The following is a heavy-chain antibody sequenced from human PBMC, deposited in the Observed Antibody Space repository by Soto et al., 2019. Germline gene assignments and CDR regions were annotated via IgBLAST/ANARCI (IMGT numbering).Heavy chain of an antibody. J-gene: IGHJ4*02. Sequence: GGSLRLSCRVSEFIFGRYTLNWLRKAPGTGLEWVASISRRDDSINYAESVRGRFTISRDNAGSSLYLQMNSLTADDTSVYYCAIPSGLTVTGPDYWGQGTLVTVSS. CDR3: AIPSGLTVTGPDY. D-gene: IGHD6-19*01. CDR2: ISRRDDSI. CDR1: EFIFGRYT. V-gene: IGHV3-21*01.